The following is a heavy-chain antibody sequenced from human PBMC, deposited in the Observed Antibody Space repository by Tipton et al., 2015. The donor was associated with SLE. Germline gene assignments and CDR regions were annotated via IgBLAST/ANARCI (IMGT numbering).Heavy chain of an antibody. D-gene: IGHD2-2*01. V-gene: IGHV4-38-2*02. CDR3: AVGYCSSTSCQREYFQH. CDR2: IYHSGST. J-gene: IGHJ1*01. CDR1: GYSISSGYY. Sequence: TLSLTCTVSGYSISSGYYWGWIRQPPGKGLEWIGSIYHSGSTFYNPSLKSRVTISVDTSKNQFSLRLSSVTAADTVVYYCAVGYCSSTSCQREYFQHWGQGSLVTVSS.